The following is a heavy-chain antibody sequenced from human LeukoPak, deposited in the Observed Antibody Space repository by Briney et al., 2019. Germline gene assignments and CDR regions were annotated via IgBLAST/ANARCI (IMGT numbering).Heavy chain of an antibody. D-gene: IGHD6-13*01. Sequence: ASVKVSCKASGYTFTSYGISWVRQAPGQGLEWMGWISPNSGGTNYAQKFQGRVTMTRDTSISTAYMELTRLTSHDTAVYYCARAGGFGGYSRTWYDAFDIWGQGTMVTVSS. CDR2: ISPNSGGT. J-gene: IGHJ3*02. CDR1: GYTFTSYG. CDR3: ARAGGFGGYSRTWYDAFDI. V-gene: IGHV1-2*02.